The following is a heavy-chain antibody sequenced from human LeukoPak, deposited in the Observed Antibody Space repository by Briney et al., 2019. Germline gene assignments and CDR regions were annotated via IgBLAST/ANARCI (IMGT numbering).Heavy chain of an antibody. CDR1: GFTFSSYA. J-gene: IGHJ4*02. Sequence: PGGSLRLSCAASGFTFSSYAMHWVRQAPGKGLEWVAVISYDGSNKYYADSVKGRFTISRDNAKNSLYLQMNSLRAEDTAVYYCARSDYVWGSYRSSGYWGQGTLVTVSS. D-gene: IGHD3-16*02. V-gene: IGHV3-30*04. CDR2: ISYDGSNK. CDR3: ARSDYVWGSYRSSGY.